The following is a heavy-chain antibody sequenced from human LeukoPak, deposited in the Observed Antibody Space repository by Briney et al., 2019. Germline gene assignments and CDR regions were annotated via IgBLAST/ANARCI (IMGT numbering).Heavy chain of an antibody. CDR3: ARWEGGSYYDFDY. Sequence: SETLSLTCAVSGFSISSGYYWSWIRQPPGKGLEWIGEINHSGSTNYNPSLKSRVTISVDTSKNQFSLKLSSVTAADTAVYYCARWEGGSYYDFDYWGQGTLVTVSS. D-gene: IGHD1-26*01. CDR1: GFSISSGYY. J-gene: IGHJ4*02. CDR2: INHSGST. V-gene: IGHV4-34*01.